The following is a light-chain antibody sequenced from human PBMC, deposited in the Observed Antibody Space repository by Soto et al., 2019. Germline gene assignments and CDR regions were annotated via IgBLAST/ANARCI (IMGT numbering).Light chain of an antibody. V-gene: IGKV3-20*01. Sequence: EIVMTQSPGTLSVFPGGRVPLSRRASQSVSYKVAWYQQKPGQVPRVLIYDASTRATGIPPRFSGSRSGTDFTLTISRLEPEDLAVYYRHQYGSSPLTFGGGTKVDIK. CDR2: DAS. J-gene: IGKJ4*01. CDR1: QSVSYK. CDR3: HQYGSSPLT.